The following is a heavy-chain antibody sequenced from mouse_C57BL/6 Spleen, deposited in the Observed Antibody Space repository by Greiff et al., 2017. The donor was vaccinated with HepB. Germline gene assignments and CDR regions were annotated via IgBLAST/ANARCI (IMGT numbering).Heavy chain of an antibody. CDR3: ARGCYDGGYCDV. CDR1: GYAFSSYW. J-gene: IGHJ1*03. D-gene: IGHD2-12*01. V-gene: IGHV1-80*01. Sequence: VQLQQSGAELVKPGASVKISCKASGYAFSSYWMNWVKQRPGKGLEWIGQIYPGDGDTNYNGKFKGKATLTADKSSSTAYMQLSSLTSEDAAVYFCARGCYDGGYCDVWGTGTTVTVSS. CDR2: IYPGDGDT.